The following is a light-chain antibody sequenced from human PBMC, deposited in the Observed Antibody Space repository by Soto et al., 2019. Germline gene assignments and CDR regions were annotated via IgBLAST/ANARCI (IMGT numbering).Light chain of an antibody. CDR3: QHYNSYSEA. J-gene: IGKJ1*01. CDR1: QTISSW. Sequence: DIQSTQSPSTRSRCVSDRVTVTFRASQTISSWLAWYQQKPGKAPKLLIYKASTLKSGVPSRFSGSGSGTEFTLTISSLQPDDFATYYCQHYNSYSEAFGKGTKVDIK. V-gene: IGKV1-5*03. CDR2: KAS.